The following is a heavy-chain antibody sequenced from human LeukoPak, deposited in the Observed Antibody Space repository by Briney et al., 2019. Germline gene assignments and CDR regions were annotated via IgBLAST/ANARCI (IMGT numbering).Heavy chain of an antibody. CDR1: GGSFSGYY. Sequence: SETLSLTCAVYGGSFSGYYWSWIRQPPGKGLEWIGEINHSGSTNYNPSLKSRVTISVDTSKNQFSLKLSSVTAADTAVYYCARAHVDTAMVWGDYFDYWGQGTLVTVSS. CDR2: INHSGST. V-gene: IGHV4-34*01. J-gene: IGHJ4*02. CDR3: ARAHVDTAMVWGDYFDY. D-gene: IGHD5-18*01.